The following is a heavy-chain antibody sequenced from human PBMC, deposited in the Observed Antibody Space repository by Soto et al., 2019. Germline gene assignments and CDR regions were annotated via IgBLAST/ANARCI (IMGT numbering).Heavy chain of an antibody. CDR3: ARSAGSSWYFGWFDP. V-gene: IGHV5-51*01. D-gene: IGHD6-13*01. CDR1: GYSFTSYW. CDR2: IYPGDSDT. J-gene: IGHJ5*02. Sequence: LGESLKISCKGSGYSFTSYWIGWVRQMPGKGLEWMGIIYPGDSDTRYSPSFQGQVTISADKSISTAYLQWSSLKASDTAMYYCARSAGSSWYFGWFDPWGQGALVTVSS.